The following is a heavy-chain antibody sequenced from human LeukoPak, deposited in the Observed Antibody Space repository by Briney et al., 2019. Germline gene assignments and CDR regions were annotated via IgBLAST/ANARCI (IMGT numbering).Heavy chain of an antibody. CDR1: GYSFTSYW. CDR2: IYPGDSDT. J-gene: IGHJ4*02. D-gene: IGHD3-10*01. Sequence: GESLKISCKGSGYSFTSYWIGWVRQMPGKGLEWMGIIYPGDSDTRYSPSFQGQVTISADTSISTAYMELSRLRSDDTAVYYCARRGDTAPFDYWGQGTLVTVSS. V-gene: IGHV5-51*01. CDR3: ARRGDTAPFDY.